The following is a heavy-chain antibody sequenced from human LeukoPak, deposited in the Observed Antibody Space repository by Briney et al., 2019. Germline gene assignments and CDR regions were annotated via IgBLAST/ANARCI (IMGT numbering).Heavy chain of an antibody. D-gene: IGHD3-10*01. CDR2: IIPIFGTA. V-gene: IGHV1-69*13. CDR3: ARPRERVVVRPYYYYYMDV. Sequence: ASVKVSCKASGYTFTSYGISWVRQAPGQGLEWMGGIIPIFGTANYAQKFQGRVTITADESTSTAYMELSSLRSEDTAVYYCARPRERVVVRPYYYYYMDVWGKGTTVTVSS. CDR1: GYTFTSYG. J-gene: IGHJ6*03.